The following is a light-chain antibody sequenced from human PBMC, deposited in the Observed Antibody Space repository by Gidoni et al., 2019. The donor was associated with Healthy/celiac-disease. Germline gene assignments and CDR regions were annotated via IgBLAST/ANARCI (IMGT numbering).Light chain of an antibody. J-gene: IGKJ4*01. CDR2: DAS. CDR1: QSVRSS. V-gene: IGKV3-15*01. Sequence: ESVMTQSPASLSVSQGDRATLSCRARQSVRSSLAWYQQKPGQAPRLLIYDASTRATGIPARFSGSGSGTEFTLTISSLQSEDFAVYYCQQYSTWPLTFGGGTKVEI. CDR3: QQYSTWPLT.